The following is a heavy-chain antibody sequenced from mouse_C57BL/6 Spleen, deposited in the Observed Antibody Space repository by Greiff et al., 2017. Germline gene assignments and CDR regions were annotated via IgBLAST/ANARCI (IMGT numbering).Heavy chain of an antibody. CDR3: ARKESDWYFDV. V-gene: IGHV1-85*01. Sequence: VKLQESGPELVKPGASVKLSCKASGYTFTSYDINWVKQRPGQGLEWIGWIYPRDGSTKYNEKFKGKATLTVDTSSSTAYMELHSLTSEDSAVYFCARKESDWYFDVWGTGTTVTVSS. J-gene: IGHJ1*03. CDR2: IYPRDGST. CDR1: GYTFTSYD.